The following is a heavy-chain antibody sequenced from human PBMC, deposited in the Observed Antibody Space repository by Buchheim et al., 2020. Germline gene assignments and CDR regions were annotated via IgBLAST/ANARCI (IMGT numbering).Heavy chain of an antibody. D-gene: IGHD2-2*01. J-gene: IGHJ4*02. Sequence: QITLKESGPTLVKPTQTLTLTCTFSGFSLSTSGVGVGWIRQPPGKALEWLALIYWNDDKRYSPSLKSRLTITKDTSKNQVVLTMTNMDPVDTATYYCAHSRREYCSSTSCYGSSRAVLLDYWGQGTL. CDR3: AHSRREYCSSTSCYGSSRAVLLDY. CDR2: IYWNDDK. CDR1: GFSLSTSGVG. V-gene: IGHV2-5*01.